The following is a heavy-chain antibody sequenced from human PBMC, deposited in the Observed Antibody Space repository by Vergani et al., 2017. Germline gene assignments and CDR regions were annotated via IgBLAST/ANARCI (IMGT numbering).Heavy chain of an antibody. CDR3: ARRPVTGNACDI. CDR1: GYTFTRYY. CDR2: INPSGGST. V-gene: IGHV1-46*01. D-gene: IGHD1-14*01. Sequence: QVQLVQSGAEVKKPGASVKVSCKASGYTFTRYYMHWVRQAPGQGLEWMGIINPSGGSTSYAQKFQGRVTMTRDTSTSTVYMELSSLRYEDTAVYYCARRPVTGNACDIWGQGTMVTGSS. J-gene: IGHJ3*02.